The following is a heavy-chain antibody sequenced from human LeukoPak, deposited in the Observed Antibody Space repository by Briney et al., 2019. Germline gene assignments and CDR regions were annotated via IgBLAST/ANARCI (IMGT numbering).Heavy chain of an antibody. J-gene: IGHJ6*03. V-gene: IGHV4-34*01. D-gene: IGHD7-27*01. CDR2: INHSGRI. CDR3: ARGRRDWGSYYYHMDV. CDR1: GGSFSGYY. Sequence: SETLSLTCAVYGGSFSGYYWSWIRQPPGKGLEWIGEINHSGRINYNPSLKSRVTISEDTSKNQFSLKVSSVTAADTAVYYCARGRRDWGSYYYHMDVWGKGTTVTVSS.